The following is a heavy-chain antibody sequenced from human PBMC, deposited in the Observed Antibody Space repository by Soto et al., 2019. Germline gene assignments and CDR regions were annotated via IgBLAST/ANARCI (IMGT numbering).Heavy chain of an antibody. J-gene: IGHJ4*02. V-gene: IGHV1-8*01. Sequence: ASVKVSCKASGYTFTSYDINWVRQATGQGLEWMGWMNPNSGNTGYAQKFQGRVTMTRNTSISTAYMELSSLRPEGTAVYYCARGLRDSGFDYWGQGTLVTVSS. D-gene: IGHD3-10*01. CDR2: MNPNSGNT. CDR3: ARGLRDSGFDY. CDR1: GYTFTSYD.